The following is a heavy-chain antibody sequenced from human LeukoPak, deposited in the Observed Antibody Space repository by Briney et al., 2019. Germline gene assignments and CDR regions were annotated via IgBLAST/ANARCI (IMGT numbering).Heavy chain of an antibody. CDR2: IYTSGST. V-gene: IGHV4-4*07. CDR3: ARDIYCGGDCYPYYYYYGMDV. CDR1: GGSISSYY. J-gene: IGHJ6*02. D-gene: IGHD2-21*02. Sequence: TSETLSLTCTVSGGSISSYYWSWIRQPAGKGLEWIGRIYTSGSTNYNPSLKSRVTMSVDTSKNQFSLKLSSVTAADTAVYYCARDIYCGGDCYPYYYYYGMDVWGQGTTVTVSS.